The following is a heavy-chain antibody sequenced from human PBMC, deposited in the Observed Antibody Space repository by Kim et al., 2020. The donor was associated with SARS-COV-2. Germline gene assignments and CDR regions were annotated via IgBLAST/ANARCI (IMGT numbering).Heavy chain of an antibody. D-gene: IGHD5-12*01. V-gene: IGHV3-7*03. Sequence: GGSLRLSCAASGFTFSSYWMSWVRQAPGKGLEWVANIKQDGSEKYYVDSVKGRFTISRDNAKNSLYLQMNSLRAEDTAVYYCARDPVRINIVATIRKAYFGYWGQGTLGTVSS. CDR2: IKQDGSEK. CDR3: ARDPVRINIVATIRKAYFGY. J-gene: IGHJ4*02. CDR1: GFTFSSYW.